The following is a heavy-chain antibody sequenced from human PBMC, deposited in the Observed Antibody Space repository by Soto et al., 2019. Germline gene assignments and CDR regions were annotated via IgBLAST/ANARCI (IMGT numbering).Heavy chain of an antibody. D-gene: IGHD4-4*01. V-gene: IGHV4-39*01. J-gene: IGHJ6*03. CDR1: GGSISSSSYY. Sequence: SETLSLTCTVSGGSISSSSYYWGWIRQPPGRGLEWIGSIYYSGSTYYNPSLKSRVTISVDTSKNQFSLKLSSVTAADTAVYYCARQYAGDTTATYYYYYMDVWGKGTTVTVSS. CDR3: ARQYAGDTTATYYYYYMDV. CDR2: IYYSGST.